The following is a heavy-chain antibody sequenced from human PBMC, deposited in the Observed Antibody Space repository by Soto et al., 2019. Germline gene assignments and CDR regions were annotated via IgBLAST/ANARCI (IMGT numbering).Heavy chain of an antibody. D-gene: IGHD6-6*01. Sequence: SETLSLTCAVSSGSISSSNWWSWVRQPPGKGLEWIGEIYHSGSTNYNPSLKSRVTISVDKSKNQFSLKLSSVTAADTAVYYCARAGHSSSPEHYYYYMDVWGKGTTVTVSS. CDR2: IYHSGST. CDR1: SGSISSSNW. J-gene: IGHJ6*03. CDR3: ARAGHSSSPEHYYYYMDV. V-gene: IGHV4-4*02.